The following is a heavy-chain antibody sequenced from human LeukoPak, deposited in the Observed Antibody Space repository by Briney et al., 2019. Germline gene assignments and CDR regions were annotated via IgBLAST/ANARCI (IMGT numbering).Heavy chain of an antibody. CDR1: GGSISSGGYY. CDR3: ARTRNYYYYMDV. V-gene: IGHV4-31*03. J-gene: IGHJ6*03. Sequence: PSETLSLTCTVSGGSISSGGYYWSWIRQHPGKGLEWIGYIYYSGSTYYNPSLKSRVTISVDTPKNQFSLRLSSVTAADTAVYYCARTRNYYYYMDVWGKGTTVTVSS. CDR2: IYYSGST.